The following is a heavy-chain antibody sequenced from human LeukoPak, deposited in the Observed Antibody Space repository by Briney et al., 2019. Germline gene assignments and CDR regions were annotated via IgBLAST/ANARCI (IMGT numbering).Heavy chain of an antibody. J-gene: IGHJ4*02. CDR1: GGSISSGDYY. V-gene: IGHV4-30-4*01. CDR2: IYYSGST. D-gene: IGHD5-18*01. Sequence: SETLSLTCTVSGGSISSGDYYWSWIRQPPGKGLEWIGYIYYSGSTYYNPSLKSRVTISVDTSKNQFSLKLSSVTAADTAVYYCASGYSYGYLASPLDYWGQGTLVTVSS. CDR3: ASGYSYGYLASPLDY.